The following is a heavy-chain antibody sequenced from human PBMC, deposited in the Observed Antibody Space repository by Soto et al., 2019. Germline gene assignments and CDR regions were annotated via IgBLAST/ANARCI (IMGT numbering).Heavy chain of an antibody. CDR2: IYYSGST. D-gene: IGHD3-22*01. J-gene: IGHJ4*02. V-gene: IGHV4-39*01. CDR1: GGSISSSSYY. Sequence: PXGTLSLTCTVSGGSISSSSYYWGWIRQPPGKGLEWIGSIYYSGSTYYNPSLKSRVTISVDTSKNQFSLKLSSVTAADTAVYYCARRGDYYDSSGYYHTDYFDYWGQGTLVTVSS. CDR3: ARRGDYYDSSGYYHTDYFDY.